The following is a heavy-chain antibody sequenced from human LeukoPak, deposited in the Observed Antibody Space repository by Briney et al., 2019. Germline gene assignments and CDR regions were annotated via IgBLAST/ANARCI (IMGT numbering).Heavy chain of an antibody. J-gene: IGHJ6*03. CDR2: ISGSGGST. CDR3: TKLAGIAVAARNYYMDV. Sequence: GGSLRLSCAASGFTFSTYAMTWVRQAPGKGLEWVSSISGSGGSTSYADSVRGRFTISRDNSKDTLYLQMNSLRHEDTAIYYCTKLAGIAVAARNYYMDVWGRGTTVTVSS. V-gene: IGHV3-23*01. CDR1: GFTFSTYA. D-gene: IGHD6-19*01.